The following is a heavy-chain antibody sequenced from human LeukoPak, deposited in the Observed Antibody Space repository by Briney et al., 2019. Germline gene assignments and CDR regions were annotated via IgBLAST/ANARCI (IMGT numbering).Heavy chain of an antibody. CDR1: GGSISSGSSY. CDR2: ISNSMNT. D-gene: IGHD3-10*02. V-gene: IGHV4-61*02. J-gene: IGHJ4*02. CDR3: ARHVRGSIWYDYFDY. Sequence: SETLSLTCTFSGGSISSGSSYWSWIRQPAGKGLEWIGRISNSMNTEYNPSLKSRVTISVDTSNNQFSLKLTSVTAADTAVYYCARHVRGSIWYDYFDYWGQGTLVTVSS.